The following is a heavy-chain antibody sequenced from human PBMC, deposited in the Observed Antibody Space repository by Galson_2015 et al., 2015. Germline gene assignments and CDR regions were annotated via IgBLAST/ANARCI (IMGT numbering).Heavy chain of an antibody. CDR3: ARDPTHDYVWGRNRHAFDI. CDR2: INAGNGNT. CDR1: GYIFTSFT. J-gene: IGHJ3*02. Sequence: SVKVSCKASGYIFTSFTMHWVRQAPGQRLEWMGWINAGNGNTKYSQEFQGRVTITRDTSASTAYMEVSSLRSEDTAVYYCARDPTHDYVWGRNRHAFDIWGQGTMVTVSS. V-gene: IGHV1-3*01. D-gene: IGHD3-16*02.